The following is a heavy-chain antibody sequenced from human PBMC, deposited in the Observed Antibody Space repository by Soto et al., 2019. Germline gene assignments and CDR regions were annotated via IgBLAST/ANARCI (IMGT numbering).Heavy chain of an antibody. CDR3: ARETKGSDY. Sequence: QVQLQESGTGLVKPSQTLSLTCTVSVGSISSGGYYWSWIRQHPGKGLERIGHIYYSGITYYNPSLKVRATIQVDTSKNQYSLKLRSVTAARTAVYYRARETKGSDYWGQGTLVTVS. J-gene: IGHJ4*02. CDR1: VGSISSGGYY. D-gene: IGHD1-1*01. V-gene: IGHV4-31*03. CDR2: IYYSGIT.